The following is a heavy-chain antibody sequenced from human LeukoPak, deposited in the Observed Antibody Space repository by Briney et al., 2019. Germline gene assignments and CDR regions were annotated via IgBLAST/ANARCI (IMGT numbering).Heavy chain of an antibody. CDR3: AREIPYTGADY. D-gene: IGHD1-26*01. CDR2: ISAYNGNT. V-gene: IGHV1-18*01. Sequence: ASVKVSCKASGYTFTSYGISWVRQAPGQGLEWMGWISAYNGNTNYAQKLQGRVTMTRDTSISTAYMELSRLRSDDTAVYYCAREIPYTGADYWGQGTLVTVSS. J-gene: IGHJ4*02. CDR1: GYTFTSYG.